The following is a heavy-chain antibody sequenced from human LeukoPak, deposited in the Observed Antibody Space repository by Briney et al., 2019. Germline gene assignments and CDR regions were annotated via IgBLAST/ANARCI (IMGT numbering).Heavy chain of an antibody. V-gene: IGHV3-21*01. D-gene: IGHD1-26*01. CDR1: GFTFSAYT. J-gene: IGHJ4*02. CDR3: ARSRSMSKNDKNLRY. Sequence: GGSLRLSCAASGFTFSAYTMNWVRHAPGKGLEWVSSIKASDNYIYYAASVAGRFTISTDAAQNSLYLQMDSLGAEDTATYYCARSRSMSKNDKNLRYWGQGTLVTVSS. CDR2: IKASDNYI.